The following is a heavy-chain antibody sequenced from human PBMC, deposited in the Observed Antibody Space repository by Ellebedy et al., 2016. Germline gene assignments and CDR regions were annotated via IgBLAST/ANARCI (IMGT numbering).Heavy chain of an antibody. V-gene: IGHV1-18*01. CDR3: ARSIVVVPAAISYYFDY. D-gene: IGHD2-2*01. CDR2: ISAYNGNT. CDR1: GYTFTSYG. J-gene: IGHJ4*02. Sequence: ASVKVSCXASGYTFTSYGISWVRQAPGQGLEWMGWISAYNGNTNYAQKLQGRVTMTTDTSTSTAYMELRSLRSDDTAVYYCARSIVVVPAAISYYFDYWGQGTLVTVSS.